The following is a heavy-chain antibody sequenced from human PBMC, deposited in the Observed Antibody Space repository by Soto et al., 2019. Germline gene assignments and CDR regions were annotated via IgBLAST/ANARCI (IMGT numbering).Heavy chain of an antibody. CDR1: GGSISSSNW. Sequence: KSSETLSLTCAVSGGSISSSNWWSWVRQPPGKGLEWIGEIYHSGSTNYNPSLKSRVTISVYKSKNQFSLKLSSVTAADTAVYYCARGLVAATLNYYYGMDVWGQGTTVTVSS. J-gene: IGHJ6*02. CDR2: IYHSGST. CDR3: ARGLVAATLNYYYGMDV. V-gene: IGHV4-4*02. D-gene: IGHD2-15*01.